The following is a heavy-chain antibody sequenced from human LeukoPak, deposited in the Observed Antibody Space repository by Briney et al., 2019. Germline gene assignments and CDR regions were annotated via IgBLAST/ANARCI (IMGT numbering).Heavy chain of an antibody. J-gene: IGHJ4*02. V-gene: IGHV3-66*04. CDR1: GITVSINY. CDR3: ARLHYDVLTGPFDY. D-gene: IGHD3-9*01. Sequence: GGSLRLSCAASGITVSINYMSWVRQAPGKGLEWVSIIYSGGATFYADSVKGRFTISRENSKNTLWLQMNSLRAEDTAVYYCARLHYDVLTGPFDYWGQGTLVTVSS. CDR2: IYSGGAT.